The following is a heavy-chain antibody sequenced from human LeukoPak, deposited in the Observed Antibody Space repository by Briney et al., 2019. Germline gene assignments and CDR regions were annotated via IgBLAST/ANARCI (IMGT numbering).Heavy chain of an antibody. V-gene: IGHV1-18*01. CDR3: ASSVYYYDSSGYYWGY. CDR2: ISAYNGNT. J-gene: IGHJ4*02. D-gene: IGHD3-22*01. CDR1: GYTFTSYG. Sequence: GASVKVSCKASGYTFTSYGISWVRQAPGQGLEWMGWISAYNGNTNYAQKLQGRVTITADESMSTAYMELSSLRSEDTAVYYCASSVYYYDSSGYYWGYWGQGTLVTVSS.